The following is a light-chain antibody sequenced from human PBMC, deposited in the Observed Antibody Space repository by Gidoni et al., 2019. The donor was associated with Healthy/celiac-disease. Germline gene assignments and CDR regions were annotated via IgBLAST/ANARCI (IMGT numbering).Light chain of an antibody. CDR3: QAWDSSTYVV. J-gene: IGLJ2*01. CDR2: QDS. V-gene: IGLV3-1*01. CDR1: ELGDKY. Sequence: SYELTQPPSVSVSPGQTASITCSGDELGDKYACWYPRKPGQSPVLVIYQDSKRTSGIPERFSGSNSGNTATLTISGTQAMDEADYYCQAWDSSTYVVFGGGTKLTVL.